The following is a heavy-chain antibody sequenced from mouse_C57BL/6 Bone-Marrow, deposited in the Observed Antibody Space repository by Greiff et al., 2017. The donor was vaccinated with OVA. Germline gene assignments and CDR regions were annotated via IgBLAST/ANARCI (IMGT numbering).Heavy chain of an antibody. D-gene: IGHD1-1*01. V-gene: IGHV1-55*01. CDR2: IYPGSGST. CDR3: ARGITTVVATSYYAMDY. CDR1: GYTFTSYW. J-gene: IGHJ4*01. Sequence: VQLQQPGAELVKPGASVKMSCKASGYTFTSYWITWVKQRPGQGLEWIRDIYPGSGSTNYNEKFKSKATLTVDTSSSTAYMQLSSLTSEDSAVYYCARGITTVVATSYYAMDYWGQGTSVTVSS.